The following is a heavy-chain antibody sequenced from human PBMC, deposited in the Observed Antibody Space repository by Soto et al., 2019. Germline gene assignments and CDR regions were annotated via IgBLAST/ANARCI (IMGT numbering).Heavy chain of an antibody. CDR2: IWFDGSNK. CDR3: ARDLGYNYGHPFDY. CDR1: GFTFSSYA. J-gene: IGHJ4*02. D-gene: IGHD5-18*01. Sequence: PGGSLRLSCAASGFTFSSYAMHWVRQAPGKGLEWLALIWFDGSNKYYADSVKGRFTISRDNAKNTLYLQMNSLRAEDTAVYYCARDLGYNYGHPFDYWGQGTLVTVSS. V-gene: IGHV3-33*08.